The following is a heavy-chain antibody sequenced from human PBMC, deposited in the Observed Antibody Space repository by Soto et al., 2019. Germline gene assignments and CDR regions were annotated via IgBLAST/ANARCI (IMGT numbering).Heavy chain of an antibody. CDR1: GYTFSNFG. J-gene: IGHJ4*02. D-gene: IGHD3-22*01. CDR2: ISGYNGNT. V-gene: IGHV1-18*01. CDR3: ARPYDSSQSPRFDY. Sequence: ASVKVSCKASGYTFSNFGLSWVRQAPGQGLEWMGWISGYNGNTNSAEKFQGRVSMTTDTSTTTAYMELRSLRSDDTAVYYCARPYDSSQSPRFDYWGQGTLVTVSS.